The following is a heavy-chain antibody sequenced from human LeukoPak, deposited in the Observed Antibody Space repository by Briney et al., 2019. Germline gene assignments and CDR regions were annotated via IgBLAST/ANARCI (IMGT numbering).Heavy chain of an antibody. CDR3: AKDAAGPEY. D-gene: IGHD6-13*01. CDR2: LSYDGSNK. J-gene: IGHJ4*02. Sequence: TGGSLRLSCAASGFTFSSYGMHWVRQAPGKGLEWVAVLSYDGSNKYYADSVKGRFTISRDNSKNTLYLQMNSLRAEDTAVYYCAKDAAGPEYWGQGTLVTVSS. V-gene: IGHV3-30*18. CDR1: GFTFSSYG.